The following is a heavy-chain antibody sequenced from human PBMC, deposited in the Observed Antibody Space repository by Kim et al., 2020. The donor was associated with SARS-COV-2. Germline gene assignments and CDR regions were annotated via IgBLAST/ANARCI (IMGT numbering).Heavy chain of an antibody. J-gene: IGHJ3*02. CDR3: ARDPGSSCPQGDAFDI. Sequence: SQTLSLTCAISGDSVSSNSAAWNWIRQSPSRGLEWLGRTYYRSKWYNDYAVSVKSRITINPDTSKNQFSLQLNSVTPEDTAVYYCARDPGSSCPQGDAFDIWGQGTMVTVSS. V-gene: IGHV6-1*01. CDR1: GDSVSSNSAA. CDR2: TYYRSKWYN. D-gene: IGHD6-13*01.